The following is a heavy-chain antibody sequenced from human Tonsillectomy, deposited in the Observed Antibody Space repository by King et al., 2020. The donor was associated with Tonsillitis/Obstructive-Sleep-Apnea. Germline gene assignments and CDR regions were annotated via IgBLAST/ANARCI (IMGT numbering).Heavy chain of an antibody. D-gene: IGHD6-13*01. Sequence: QLQESGPGLVKPSETLSLTCTVSGGSISSSSYYWGWIRQPPGKGLEWIGSIYYSGSTYYNPSLKSRVTISVDTSKNQFSLKLSSVTAADTAVYYCAGQVWQQLASNWFDPWGQGTLVTVSS. CDR2: IYYSGST. CDR1: GGSISSSSYY. J-gene: IGHJ5*02. CDR3: AGQVWQQLASNWFDP. V-gene: IGHV4-39*01.